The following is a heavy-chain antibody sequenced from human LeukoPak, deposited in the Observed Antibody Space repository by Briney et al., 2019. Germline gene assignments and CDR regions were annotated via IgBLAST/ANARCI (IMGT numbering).Heavy chain of an antibody. V-gene: IGHV4-4*07. J-gene: IGHJ4*02. CDR2: IYTSGST. CDR1: GGSISSYY. D-gene: IGHD6-13*01. CDR3: ARDASSSWYSFDY. Sequence: SETLSLTCTVSGGSISSYYWSWIRQRAGKGLEWIGRIYTSGSTNYNPSLKSRVTMSVDTSKNQFSLKLSSVTAADTVVYYCARDASSSWYSFDYWGQGTLVTVSS.